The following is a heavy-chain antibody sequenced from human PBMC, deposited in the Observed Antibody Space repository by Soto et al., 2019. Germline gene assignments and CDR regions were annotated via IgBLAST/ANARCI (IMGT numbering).Heavy chain of an antibody. D-gene: IGHD6-19*01. Sequence: GESLKISCKGSGYSFTSYWIGWVRQMPGKGLELMGMIYPGDSFTRYSPSFQGQVTISADKSINTAYLQWTRLKASDTAMYYCANLGYSSGWYGMDVWGQGTTVTVSS. V-gene: IGHV5-51*01. CDR1: GYSFTSYW. J-gene: IGHJ6*02. CDR3: ANLGYSSGWYGMDV. CDR2: IYPGDSFT.